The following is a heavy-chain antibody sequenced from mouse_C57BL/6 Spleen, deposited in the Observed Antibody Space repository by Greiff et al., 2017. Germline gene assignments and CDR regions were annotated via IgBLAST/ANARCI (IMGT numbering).Heavy chain of an antibody. Sequence: EVKLVESGGGLVQPGGSLSLSCAASGFTFTDYYMSWVRQPPGKALEWLGFIRNKANGYTTEYSASVKGRFTISRDNSQSILYLQMNALRAEDSATYDGASYAVVATDAMDYWGQGTSVTVSS. J-gene: IGHJ4*01. V-gene: IGHV7-3*01. CDR3: ASYAVVATDAMDY. CDR1: GFTFTDYY. D-gene: IGHD1-1*01. CDR2: IRNKANGYTT.